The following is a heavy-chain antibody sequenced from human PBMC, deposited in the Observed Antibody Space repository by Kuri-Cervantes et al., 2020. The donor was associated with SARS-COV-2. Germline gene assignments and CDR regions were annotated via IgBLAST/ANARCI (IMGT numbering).Heavy chain of an antibody. CDR1: GFTFSTYW. Sequence: GGSLRLSCAASGFTFSTYWMTWVRQAPGKGLEWVANIKEDGSEKYYVDSVKGRFTISRDNAKNTLYLQMNSLRAEDTAVYYCATCARSGWYGSYDYWGQGTLVTVSS. CDR3: ATCARSGWYGSYDY. CDR2: IKEDGSEK. J-gene: IGHJ4*02. V-gene: IGHV3-7*01. D-gene: IGHD6-19*01.